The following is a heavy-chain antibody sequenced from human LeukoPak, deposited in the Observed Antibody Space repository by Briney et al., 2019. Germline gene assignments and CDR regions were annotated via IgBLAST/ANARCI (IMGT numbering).Heavy chain of an antibody. CDR1: GGSISSYY. CDR3: TRHGTMVRGPFNWFDP. J-gene: IGHJ5*02. Sequence: SETLSLTCTVSGGSISSYYWSWIRQPPGKGLEWIGYIYYSGSTNYNPSLKSRVTISVDTSKNQFSLKLSSVPAADTAVYYCTRHGTMVRGPFNWFDPWGQGTLVTVSS. D-gene: IGHD3-10*01. V-gene: IGHV4-59*08. CDR2: IYYSGST.